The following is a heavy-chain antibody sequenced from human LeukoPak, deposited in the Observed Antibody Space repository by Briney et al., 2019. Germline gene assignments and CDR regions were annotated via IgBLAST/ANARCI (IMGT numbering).Heavy chain of an antibody. V-gene: IGHV1-46*01. J-gene: IGHJ5*02. CDR1: GYSFTSHY. CDR2: INPSGSST. D-gene: IGHD1-26*01. Sequence: AAVKVSCKASGYSFTSHYMHWVRQAPGQGLEWLGLINPSGSSTLYAQKFQGRVTMTRDMSTTTDYMELSSLRSEDTAVYYCARDNSVGDVAWWFDPWGQGTLVTVSS. CDR3: ARDNSVGDVAWWFDP.